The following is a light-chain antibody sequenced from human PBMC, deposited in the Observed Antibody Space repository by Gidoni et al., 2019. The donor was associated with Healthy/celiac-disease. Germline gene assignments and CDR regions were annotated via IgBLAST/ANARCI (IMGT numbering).Light chain of an antibody. J-gene: IGLJ2*01. V-gene: IGLV2-14*03. Sequence: QSALTQPASVSGSPGPSITISCTGTSSDVGGDTSVSWYQHHPGKAPKLMIYDVSNRPSGVSNRFSGSKSGNTASLTISGLQAEDEADYYCSSYTSSSVIFGGGTKLTVL. CDR1: SSDVGGDTS. CDR2: DVS. CDR3: SSYTSSSVI.